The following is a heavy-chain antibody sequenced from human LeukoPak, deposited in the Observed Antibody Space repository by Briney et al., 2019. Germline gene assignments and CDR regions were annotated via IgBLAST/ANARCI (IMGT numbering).Heavy chain of an antibody. D-gene: IGHD2-15*01. J-gene: IGHJ6*02. Sequence: ASVKVSCKASGYTFTSYGISWVRQAPGQGLEWMGWISAYNGNTNYAQKLQGRVTMTTDTSTSTAYMELRSLRSEDTAVYYCASDTKYCSGGSCYLLASMDVWGQGTTVTVSS. CDR3: ASDTKYCSGGSCYLLASMDV. CDR1: GYTFTSYG. CDR2: ISAYNGNT. V-gene: IGHV1-18*01.